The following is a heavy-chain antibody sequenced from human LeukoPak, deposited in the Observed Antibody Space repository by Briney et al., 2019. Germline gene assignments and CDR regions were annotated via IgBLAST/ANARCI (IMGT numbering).Heavy chain of an antibody. CDR1: GGSISSYY. CDR3: ASSNCYEEYYYYYGMDV. CDR2: IYTSGST. J-gene: IGHJ6*02. D-gene: IGHD2-21*01. Sequence: PSETLSLTCTVSGGSISSYYWSWIRQPAGKGLEWIGRIYTSGSTNYNPSLKSRVTMSVDTSKNQFSLKLSSVTAADTAVYYCASSNCYEEYYYYYGMDVWGQGTTVTVSS. V-gene: IGHV4-4*07.